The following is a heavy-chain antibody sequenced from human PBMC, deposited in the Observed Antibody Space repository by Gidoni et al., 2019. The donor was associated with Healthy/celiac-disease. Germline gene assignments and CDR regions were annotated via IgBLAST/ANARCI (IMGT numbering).Heavy chain of an antibody. Sequence: EVQLVQSGAEEKKHGESLKISCKGSGSSFTLYWIGWVRQMHWKGLEWMGIIYPGDSDTIYILSFQGQVTISADKSISTAYLQWSSLKASDTAMYYCARHLTGGIYYYGMDVWGQGTTVTVSS. J-gene: IGHJ6*02. D-gene: IGHD7-27*01. V-gene: IGHV5-51*01. CDR2: IYPGDSDT. CDR3: ARHLTGGIYYYGMDV. CDR1: GSSFTLYW.